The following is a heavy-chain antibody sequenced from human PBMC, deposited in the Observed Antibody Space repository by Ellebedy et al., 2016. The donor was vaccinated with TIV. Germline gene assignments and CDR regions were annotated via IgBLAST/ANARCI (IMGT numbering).Heavy chain of an antibody. CDR3: VRDRNYPNDVFDL. CDR2: ISYDGSNK. D-gene: IGHD5-24*01. V-gene: IGHV3-30*03. Sequence: GESLKISCAASGFTFSSYGMHWVRQAPGKGLEWVAVISYDGSNKYYADSVKGRFTISRDNSKSTVSLQMYSLRAEDTAPYYCVRDRNYPNDVFDLWGQGTMVTVSS. CDR1: GFTFSSYG. J-gene: IGHJ3*01.